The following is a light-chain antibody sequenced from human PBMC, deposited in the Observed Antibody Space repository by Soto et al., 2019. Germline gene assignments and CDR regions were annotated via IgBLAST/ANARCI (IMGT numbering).Light chain of an antibody. CDR3: QQYHNWPPQYT. CDR1: QTVASN. J-gene: IGKJ2*01. CDR2: GAS. Sequence: EIVMTQSPATLSVSPGERASLSCRASQTVASNLAWYQQKPGQAPRLLIHGASTRATGVPARFSGSGSGTEFTLTISSLQSEDFAVYYRQQYHNWPPQYTFGQGKKLQIK. V-gene: IGKV3-15*01.